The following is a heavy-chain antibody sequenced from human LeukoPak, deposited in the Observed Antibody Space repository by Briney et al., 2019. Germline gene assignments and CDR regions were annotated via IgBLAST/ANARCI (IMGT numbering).Heavy chain of an antibody. D-gene: IGHD3-10*01. CDR1: GYTFTDYY. V-gene: IGHV1-2*02. Sequence: EASMKVSCKASGYTFTDYYIHSVRQAPGQGLEWMAWINPKDGGTRYAQNFQGRVTMTRDTPISTAYMDLSRLTSDDTAVYYCATHGSGSYFAFHLWGQGTTVTVSS. CDR3: ATHGSGSYFAFHL. J-gene: IGHJ3*01. CDR2: INPKDGGT.